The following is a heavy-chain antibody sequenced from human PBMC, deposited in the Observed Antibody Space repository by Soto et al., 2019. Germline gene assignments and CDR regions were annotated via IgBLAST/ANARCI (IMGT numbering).Heavy chain of an antibody. V-gene: IGHV1-46*01. D-gene: IGHD6-6*01. CDR3: ARDLVREQLADYYYYGMDV. J-gene: IGHJ6*02. CDR2: INPSGGST. CDR1: GYTFTSYY. Sequence: GASVKVSCKASGYTFTSYYMHWVRQAPGQGLEWMGIINPSGGSTSYAQKFQGRVTMTRDTSTSTVYMELSSLRSEDTAVYYCARDLVREQLADYYYYGMDVWGQGTTVTVS.